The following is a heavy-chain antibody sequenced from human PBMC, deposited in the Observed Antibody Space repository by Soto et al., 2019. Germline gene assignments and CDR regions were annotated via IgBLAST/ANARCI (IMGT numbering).Heavy chain of an antibody. Sequence: GGSLRLSCAASGFTFSSYAMSWVRQAPGKGLEWVSAISGSGGSTYYADSVKGRFTISRDNSKNTLYLQMNSLRAEDTAVYYCAKSRYDILTGPRGYMDVWGKGTMVTVSS. CDR2: ISGSGGST. D-gene: IGHD3-9*01. V-gene: IGHV3-23*01. J-gene: IGHJ6*03. CDR1: GFTFSSYA. CDR3: AKSRYDILTGPRGYMDV.